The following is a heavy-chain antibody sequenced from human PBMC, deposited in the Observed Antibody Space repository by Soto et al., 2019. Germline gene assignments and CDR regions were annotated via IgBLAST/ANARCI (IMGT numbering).Heavy chain of an antibody. J-gene: IGHJ4*02. V-gene: IGHV4-34*01. CDR1: GGSFSDYF. CDR2: IKHSGST. Sequence: SETLSLTCAVYGGSFSDYFWTWIRLPPGKGLEWIGEIKHSGSTNYNPSLKSRVTISVDTSNNQFSLRLISVTAADTAVYYCARDFSMVIVAPGYWGQGTLVTVSS. CDR3: ARDFSMVIVAPGY. D-gene: IGHD5-12*01.